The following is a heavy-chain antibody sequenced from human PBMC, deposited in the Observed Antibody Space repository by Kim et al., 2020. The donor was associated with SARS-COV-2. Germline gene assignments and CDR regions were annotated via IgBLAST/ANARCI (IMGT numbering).Heavy chain of an antibody. Sequence: QGRVTITRDTSASTAYMELSSLRSEDTAVYYCARLAYCGGDCFFRGAFDIWGQGTMVTVSS. J-gene: IGHJ3*02. CDR3: ARLAYCGGDCFFRGAFDI. D-gene: IGHD2-21*01. V-gene: IGHV1-3*01.